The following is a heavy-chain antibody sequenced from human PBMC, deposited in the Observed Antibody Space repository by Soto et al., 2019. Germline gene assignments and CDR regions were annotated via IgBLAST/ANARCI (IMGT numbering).Heavy chain of an antibody. D-gene: IGHD3-3*01. Sequence: GGSLRLSCAASGFTFNTHAMSLVRQAPGKGLEWVSAISGNGGSTYYADSVKGRFTISRDNSENRLYLQMNSLRAEDTAVYYCASPTYYDYWNGYLYGLDVWGQGTTVTVSS. CDR3: ASPTYYDYWNGYLYGLDV. J-gene: IGHJ6*02. CDR2: ISGNGGST. V-gene: IGHV3-23*01. CDR1: GFTFNTHA.